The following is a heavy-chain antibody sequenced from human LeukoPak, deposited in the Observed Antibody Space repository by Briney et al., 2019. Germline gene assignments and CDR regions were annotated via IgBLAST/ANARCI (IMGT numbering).Heavy chain of an antibody. CDR1: GFTFSSYW. V-gene: IGHV3-7*03. J-gene: IGHJ1*01. CDR3: ARASVVVITPEYFQH. CDR2: IKQDGSEK. D-gene: IGHD3-22*01. Sequence: PGGSLRLSCAASGFTFSSYWMSWVRQAPGKGLEWVANIKQDGSEKYYVDSVKGRFTISRDNAKNSLYLQMNSLRAEDTAVYYCARASVVVITPEYFQHWGQGTLVTVSS.